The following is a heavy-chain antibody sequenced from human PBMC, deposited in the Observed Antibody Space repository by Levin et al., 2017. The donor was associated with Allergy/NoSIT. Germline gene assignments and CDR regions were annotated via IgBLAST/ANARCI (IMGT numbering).Heavy chain of an antibody. CDR1: GGSISSSSYY. Sequence: ASETLSLTCTVSGGSISSSSYYWGWIRQPPGKGLEWIGSIYYSGSTYYNPSLKSRVTISVDTSKNQFSLKLSSVTAADTSVYYCARVGAAAAYYYFDYWGQGTLVTVSS. CDR2: IYYSGST. V-gene: IGHV4-39*07. D-gene: IGHD6-13*01. J-gene: IGHJ4*02. CDR3: ARVGAAAAYYYFDY.